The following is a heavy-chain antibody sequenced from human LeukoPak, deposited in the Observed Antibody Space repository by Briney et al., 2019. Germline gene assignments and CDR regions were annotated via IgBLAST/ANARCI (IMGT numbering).Heavy chain of an antibody. J-gene: IGHJ6*04. CDR3: ARLMPMVLTGQRYFYHPLDV. D-gene: IGHD3-9*01. CDR2: VHYTGYT. Sequence: PSETLSLTCTVSGDSISSKYWTWVRQPPGKGLEYIGYVHYTGYTDYNPSLESRLTISIDTSRNQFSLKPSSVTAADTAVYYCARLMPMVLTGQRYFYHPLDVWGKGTTVTVSS. V-gene: IGHV4-59*08. CDR1: GDSISSKY.